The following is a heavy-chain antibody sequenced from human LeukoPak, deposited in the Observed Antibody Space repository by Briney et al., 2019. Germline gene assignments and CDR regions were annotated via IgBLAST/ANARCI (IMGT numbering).Heavy chain of an antibody. CDR3: AKGGGYSFGYYFDY. D-gene: IGHD5-18*01. CDR1: GFSFSSYA. Sequence: PGGSLRLSCAASGFSFSSYAMSWVRQAPGKGLEWVSAIGVGGGSTYYADSVKGRFTISRDNSRNTLYLQMNSLRVEDTAVYYCAKGGGYSFGYYFDYWGQGTLVTVSS. CDR2: IGVGGGST. J-gene: IGHJ4*02. V-gene: IGHV3-23*01.